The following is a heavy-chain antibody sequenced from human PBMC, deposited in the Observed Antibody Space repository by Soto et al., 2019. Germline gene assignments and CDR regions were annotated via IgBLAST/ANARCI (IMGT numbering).Heavy chain of an antibody. D-gene: IGHD6-13*01. CDR1: GGSISSYY. J-gene: IGHJ4*02. CDR3: ARALPFYSSSWYE. CDR2: IYYSGST. Sequence: SETVSLTCTVSGGSISSYYWSWIRQPPGKGLEWIGYIYYSGSTNYNPSLKSRVTISVDTSKNQFSLKLSSVTAADTAVYYCARALPFYSSSWYEWGQGTLVTVSS. V-gene: IGHV4-59*01.